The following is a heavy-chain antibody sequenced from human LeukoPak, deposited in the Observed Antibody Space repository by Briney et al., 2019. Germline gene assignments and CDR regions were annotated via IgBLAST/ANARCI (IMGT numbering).Heavy chain of an antibody. D-gene: IGHD3-22*01. CDR3: ARLSSSGYPTHVDY. CDR1: GRSFSGYY. V-gene: IGHV4-31*11. Sequence: SETLSLTCAVYGRSFSGYYWSWIRQHPGKGLEWIGYIYYSGSTYYNPSLKSRVTISVDTSKNQFSLKLSSVTAADTAVYYCARLSSSGYPTHVDYWGQGTLVTVSS. CDR2: IYYSGST. J-gene: IGHJ4*02.